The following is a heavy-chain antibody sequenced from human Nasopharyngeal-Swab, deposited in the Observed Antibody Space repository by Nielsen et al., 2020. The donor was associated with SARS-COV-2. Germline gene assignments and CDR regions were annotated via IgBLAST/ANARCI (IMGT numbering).Heavy chain of an antibody. Sequence: GGSLRLSCAASGFTLSSFWMTWVRQAPGKGLEWVANIKQDGSEKYYVDSVKGRFTISRDNAKNSLYLQMNSLRAEDTAVHYCARLSGSSWDFDLWGRGTLVTVSS. CDR2: IKQDGSEK. J-gene: IGHJ2*01. V-gene: IGHV3-7*01. CDR3: ARLSGSSWDFDL. CDR1: GFTLSSFW. D-gene: IGHD6-13*01.